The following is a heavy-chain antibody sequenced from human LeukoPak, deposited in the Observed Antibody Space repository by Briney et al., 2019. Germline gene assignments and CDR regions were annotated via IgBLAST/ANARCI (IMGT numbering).Heavy chain of an antibody. J-gene: IGHJ4*02. D-gene: IGHD1-26*01. Sequence: SETLSLTCTVSGGSVSSGSYYWSWIRQPPGKGLEWIGYIYYSGSTNYNPSLKSRVTISIDTSKNQFSLKLSSVTAADTAVYYCARDRVRGSRNPYFDYWGQGTLVTVSS. CDR1: GGSVSSGSYY. CDR2: IYYSGST. V-gene: IGHV4-61*01. CDR3: ARDRVRGSRNPYFDY.